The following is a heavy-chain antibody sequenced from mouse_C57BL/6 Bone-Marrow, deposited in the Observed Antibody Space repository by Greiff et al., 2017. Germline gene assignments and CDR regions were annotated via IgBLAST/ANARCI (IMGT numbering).Heavy chain of an antibody. CDR3: AHTLGYFDV. CDR1: GYASTNFL. CDR2: LNLGGGGT. D-gene: IGHD4-1*01. V-gene: IGHV1-54*01. J-gene: IGHJ1*03. Sequence: QLQQLGADLVRLGTSVNAPCKASGYASTNFLLEWVKQRPGQGLEGIGVLNLGGGGTNYNEKFKGKATLTADKSTSTAYMQLSSLTSEDSAVYFCAHTLGYFDVWGTGTTVTVAS.